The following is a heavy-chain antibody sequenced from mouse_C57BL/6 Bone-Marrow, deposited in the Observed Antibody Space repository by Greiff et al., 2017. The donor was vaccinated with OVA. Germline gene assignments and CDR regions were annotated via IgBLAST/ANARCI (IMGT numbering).Heavy chain of an antibody. V-gene: IGHV7-1*01. CDR3: ARDAGDYGSSYAFAY. D-gene: IGHD1-1*01. CDR1: GFTFSDFY. CDR2: SRNKANDYTT. Sequence: EVKVVESGGGLVQSGRSLRLSCAPSGFTFSDFYMEWVRQAPGKGLEWIAASRNKANDYTTEYSASVKGRFIVSRDTSQSILYLQMNALRAEDTAIYYCARDAGDYGSSYAFAYWGQGTLVTVSA. J-gene: IGHJ3*01.